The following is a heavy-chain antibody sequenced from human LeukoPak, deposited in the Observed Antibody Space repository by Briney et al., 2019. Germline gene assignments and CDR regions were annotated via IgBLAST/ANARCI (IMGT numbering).Heavy chain of an antibody. Sequence: GGSLRLSCAASGFTFSSYGMHWVRQAPGKGLEWVAFIRYDGSNKYYADSVKGRFTISRDNSKNTLYLQMNSLRAEDTAVYYCARGPYGSGSSHFDYWGQGTLVTVSS. CDR3: ARGPYGSGSSHFDY. V-gene: IGHV3-30*02. J-gene: IGHJ4*02. CDR2: IRYDGSNK. CDR1: GFTFSSYG. D-gene: IGHD3-10*01.